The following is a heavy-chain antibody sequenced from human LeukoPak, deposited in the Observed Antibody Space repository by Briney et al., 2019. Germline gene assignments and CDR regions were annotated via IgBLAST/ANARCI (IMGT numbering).Heavy chain of an antibody. Sequence: GGSLRLSCAASGFTFSNYDMSWVRRAPGRGLEWVSTVIGSGISTYYADSVKGRFTISRDNSKTTLYLHMDRLCVEGAALYFCAKDLRCTDGSCKYFESWGQGTLVTVSS. D-gene: IGHD2-15*01. CDR3: AKDLRCTDGSCKYFES. CDR1: GFTFSNYD. J-gene: IGHJ4*02. CDR2: VIGSGIST. V-gene: IGHV3-23*01.